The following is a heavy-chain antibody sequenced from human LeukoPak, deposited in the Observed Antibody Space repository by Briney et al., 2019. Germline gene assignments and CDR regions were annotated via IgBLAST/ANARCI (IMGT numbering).Heavy chain of an antibody. CDR3: AREGYYGSGRRGYYYYMDV. CDR2: IYTSGST. Sequence: SETLSLTCTVSGGSISSYYWSWIRQPAGKGLEWIGRIYTSGSTNYNPPLKSRVTMSVDTSKNQFSLKLSSVTAADTAVYYCAREGYYGSGRRGYYYYMDVWGKGTTVTISS. J-gene: IGHJ6*03. V-gene: IGHV4-4*07. D-gene: IGHD3-10*01. CDR1: GGSISSYY.